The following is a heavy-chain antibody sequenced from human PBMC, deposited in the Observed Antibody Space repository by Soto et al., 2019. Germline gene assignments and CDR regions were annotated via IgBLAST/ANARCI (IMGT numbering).Heavy chain of an antibody. CDR2: IFSGGTT. CDR1: GLTVSSNY. J-gene: IGHJ4*02. Sequence: GALILSCAASGLTVSSNYMSWVRQAPGRGLEWGSTIFSGGTTHYADSVKGRFTISRDSSKNTLYLQMNSLRAEDTAIYYCARETVPPSYHYYDCWGQGTLVTVSS. V-gene: IGHV3-53*01. D-gene: IGHD2-2*01. CDR3: ARETVPPSYHYYDC.